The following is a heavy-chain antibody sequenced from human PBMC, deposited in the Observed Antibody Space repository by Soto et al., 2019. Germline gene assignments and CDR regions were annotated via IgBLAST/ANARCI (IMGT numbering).Heavy chain of an antibody. CDR1: GFSLSTNGVG. V-gene: IGHV2-5*02. Sequence: QITLKESGPTLVKPTQTLTLTCTFSGFSLSTNGVGVGWIRQPPGKALEWLALIYWDDDKRYSPSLKSRLTITKDSSKNRVVLTMTNMDPVDTATYYCAHSPRITMYDYWGQGTLVTVSS. J-gene: IGHJ4*02. D-gene: IGHD3-10*02. CDR2: IYWDDDK. CDR3: AHSPRITMYDY.